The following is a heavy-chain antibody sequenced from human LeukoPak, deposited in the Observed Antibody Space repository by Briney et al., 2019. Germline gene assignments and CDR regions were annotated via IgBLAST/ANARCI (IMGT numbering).Heavy chain of an antibody. CDR2: INTNTGNP. Sequence: ASVKVSCKASGYTFTSYAMNWVRQAPGQGLEWMGWINTNTGNPTYAQGFTGRFVFSLDTSVSTAYLQISSLKAEDTAVYYCARDQADYYDSSGYSDYWGQGTLVTVSS. CDR3: ARDQADYYDSSGYSDY. CDR1: GYTFTSYA. V-gene: IGHV7-4-1*02. J-gene: IGHJ4*02. D-gene: IGHD3-22*01.